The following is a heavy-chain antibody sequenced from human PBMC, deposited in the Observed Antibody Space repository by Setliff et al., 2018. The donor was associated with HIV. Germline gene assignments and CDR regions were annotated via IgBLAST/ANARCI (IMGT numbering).Heavy chain of an antibody. CDR3: ARDLTSNSNCFEP. Sequence: SETLSLTCAVSGYSISSGYYWGWIRQPPGRGLEWIGYIYYSGETYYSPSLKSRLTISRDTSKNQFSLKLTSVTAADTAIYYCARDLTSNSNCFEPWGQGTQVTVSS. CDR1: GYSISSGYY. D-gene: IGHD4-4*01. CDR2: IYYSGET. J-gene: IGHJ5*02. V-gene: IGHV4-38-2*02.